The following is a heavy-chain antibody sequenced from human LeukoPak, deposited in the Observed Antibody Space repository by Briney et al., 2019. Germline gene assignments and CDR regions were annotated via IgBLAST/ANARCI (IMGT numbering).Heavy chain of an antibody. CDR3: LRRTVLGRANYIYYFMDY. CDR1: GGSISSDY. V-gene: IGHV4-4*08. D-gene: IGHD4/OR15-4a*01. Sequence: SETLSLTCTVSGGSISSDYWTWIRQPPGKGLEWIGYIFSSGSTTSNPSLKRRVTISIGTPKNQFSLKLSSVTAAATAVYYCLRRTVLGRANYIYYFMDYWAQGILVTVSS. J-gene: IGHJ4*02. CDR2: IFSSGST.